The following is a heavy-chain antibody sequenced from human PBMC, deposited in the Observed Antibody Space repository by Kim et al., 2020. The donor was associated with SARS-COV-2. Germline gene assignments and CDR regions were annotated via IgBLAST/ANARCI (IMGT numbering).Heavy chain of an antibody. CDR2: VNTHTGNP. V-gene: IGHV7-4-1*02. D-gene: IGHD4-17*01. Sequence: ASVKVSCKASGYTCSVNALNWVRQAPGQGLEWMGWVNTHTGNPTYAQGFSGRFVFSLDTSVRTTYLQISGLKTDDTAVYYCARAMVGGYDTVTTSYSDYW. CDR3: ARAMVGGYDTVTTSYSDY. J-gene: IGHJ4*01. CDR1: GYTCSVNA.